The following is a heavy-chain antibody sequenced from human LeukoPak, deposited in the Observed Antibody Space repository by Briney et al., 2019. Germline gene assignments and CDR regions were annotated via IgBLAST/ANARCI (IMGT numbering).Heavy chain of an antibody. CDR2: IYYSGST. V-gene: IGHV4-59*01. CDR3: ARVGIQLGLVDY. CDR1: GGSISSYH. Sequence: SETLSLTCTVSGGSISSYHWSWVRQPPGKGLEWIGYIYYSGSTNYNPSLKSRVTISVDTSTNQFSLKLSSVTAADTAVYYCARVGIQLGLVDYWGQGTLVTVSS. D-gene: IGHD5-18*01. J-gene: IGHJ4*02.